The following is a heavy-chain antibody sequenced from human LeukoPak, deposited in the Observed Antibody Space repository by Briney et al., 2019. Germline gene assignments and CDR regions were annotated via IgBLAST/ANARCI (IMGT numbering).Heavy chain of an antibody. Sequence: GGSLRLSCAASGFTFSDYYMSWIRQAPGKGLEWVSCISSSGSIIYYTDSVKGRFTISRDNSKNTLYLQMNSLRAEDTAVYYCAKAGLWYSGSPGFDYWGQGTLVTDSS. CDR3: AKAGLWYSGSPGFDY. CDR2: ISSSGSII. J-gene: IGHJ4*02. CDR1: GFTFSDYY. D-gene: IGHD1-26*01. V-gene: IGHV3-11*01.